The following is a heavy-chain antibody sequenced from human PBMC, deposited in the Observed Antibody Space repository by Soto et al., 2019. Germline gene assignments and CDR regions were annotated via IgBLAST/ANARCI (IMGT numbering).Heavy chain of an antibody. J-gene: IGHJ5*02. V-gene: IGHV3-21*01. Sequence: GGSLRLSCAASGFTFRSFTMNWVRQAPGKGLEWVSTISSNSAYIYYTDALRGRFTISRHNAKNSLHLQMNSLRAEDTAVYYCTRDASRDSSARGWFDPWGPGTLVTVSS. CDR1: GFTFRSFT. D-gene: IGHD6-13*01. CDR3: TRDASRDSSARGWFDP. CDR2: ISSNSAYI.